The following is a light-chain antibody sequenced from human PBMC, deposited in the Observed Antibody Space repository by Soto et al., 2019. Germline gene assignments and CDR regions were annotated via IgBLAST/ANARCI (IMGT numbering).Light chain of an antibody. J-gene: IGLJ3*02. V-gene: IGLV4-69*01. CDR2: LDSDGSH. CDR3: QTWATGPDWV. Sequence: QLVLTQSPSASASLGASVKLTCTLSSGHSSYTIAWHQQQPDKGPRYLMNLDSDGSHYKGDGIPDRFSGSSSGAGRYLTISSLQSEDEADYYCQTWATGPDWVFGGGTKLTVL. CDR1: SGHSSYT.